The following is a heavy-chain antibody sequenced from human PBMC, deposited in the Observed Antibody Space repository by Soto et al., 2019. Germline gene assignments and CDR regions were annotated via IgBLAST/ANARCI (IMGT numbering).Heavy chain of an antibody. CDR3: ARESGENWSYEAY. Sequence: QVHVQESGPGLVKPAETLSLTCAVSGDSISSYSWNWIRQTAGRGLEWIGRVYTRGHTQYRSSFETRVTISVDMSTNQFFLELRSVTAADTAVYYCARESGENWSYEAYWGQGTQVTVSS. J-gene: IGHJ4*02. CDR2: VYTRGHT. CDR1: GDSISSYS. D-gene: IGHD1-7*01. V-gene: IGHV4-4*07.